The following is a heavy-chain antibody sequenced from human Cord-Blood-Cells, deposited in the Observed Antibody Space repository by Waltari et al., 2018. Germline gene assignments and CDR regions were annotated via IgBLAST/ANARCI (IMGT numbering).Heavy chain of an antibody. CDR1: GYTFTSYV. V-gene: IGHV1-8*03. CDR3: ARGSGIGGAFDI. D-gene: IGHD3-10*01. Sequence: QVQLVQSGAEVKKPGASVKVSCKASGYTFTSYVINWARQATRKGLEWMGWINPNSGNTGYAQKFQGRVIITRNTSISTAYMELSSLRSEDTAVYYCARGSGIGGAFDIWGQGTMVTVSS. J-gene: IGHJ3*02. CDR2: INPNSGNT.